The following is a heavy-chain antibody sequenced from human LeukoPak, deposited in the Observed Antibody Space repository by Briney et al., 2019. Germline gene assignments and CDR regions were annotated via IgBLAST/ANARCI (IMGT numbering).Heavy chain of an antibody. J-gene: IGHJ4*02. Sequence: GGSLRLSCAASVFTFSSYAIHWVRQAPDKGLEWVTYIRFDASNKYYADSLKGRFTISRDNSKNTLYLQMNSLRAEDTALYYCAKAVVTYDSSGYYYPPPDYWGQGTLVTVSS. V-gene: IGHV3-30*02. CDR3: AKAVVTYDSSGYYYPPPDY. CDR2: IRFDASNK. D-gene: IGHD3-22*01. CDR1: VFTFSSYA.